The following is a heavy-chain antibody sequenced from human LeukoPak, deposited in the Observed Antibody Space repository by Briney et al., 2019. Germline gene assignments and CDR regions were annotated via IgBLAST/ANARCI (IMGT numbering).Heavy chain of an antibody. D-gene: IGHD3-10*01. V-gene: IGHV3-21*01. Sequence: GGSLRLSCAASGFTFSSYSMNWVRQAPGKGLEWVSSISSSSSYIYYADSVKGRFTISRDNAKNSLYLQMNSLRAEDTAVYYCAREYGSGKHGAFDIWGQGTMVTVSS. CDR1: GFTFSSYS. CDR2: ISSSSSYI. J-gene: IGHJ3*02. CDR3: AREYGSGKHGAFDI.